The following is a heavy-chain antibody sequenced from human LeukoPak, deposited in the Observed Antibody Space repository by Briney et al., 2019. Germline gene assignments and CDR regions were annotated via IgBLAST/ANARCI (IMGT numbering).Heavy chain of an antibody. V-gene: IGHV1-69*04. CDR2: IIPILGIA. J-gene: IGHJ3*02. CDR3: ARDRSSSTSCYVDI. D-gene: IGHD2-2*01. Sequence: GASVKVSCKASGGTFSSYAISWVRQAPGQGLEWMGRIIPILGIANYAQKFQGRVTITADKSTSTAYMELSSLRSEDTAVYYCARDRSSSTSCYVDIWGQGTMVTVSS. CDR1: GGTFSSYA.